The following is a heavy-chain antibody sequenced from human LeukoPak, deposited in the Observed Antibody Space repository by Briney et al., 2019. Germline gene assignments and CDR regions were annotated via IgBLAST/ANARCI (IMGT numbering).Heavy chain of an antibody. V-gene: IGHV4-4*09. CDR1: GASISSDY. D-gene: IGHD2-21*02. Sequence: SETLSLTCSVSGASISSDYWSWIRHPPGKGLEWIGNIYSIETTKYNPSLRSRATISGNTSKNQFSRNLSSVTPATPPVYSCAGRFPYCGGDCPYYYMELWGKGTTVTVSS. CDR3: AGRFPYCGGDCPYYYMEL. CDR2: IYSIETT. J-gene: IGHJ6*03.